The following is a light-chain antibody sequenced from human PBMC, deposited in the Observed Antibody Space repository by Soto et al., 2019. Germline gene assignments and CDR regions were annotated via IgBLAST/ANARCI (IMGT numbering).Light chain of an antibody. Sequence: DSVLTHSPGTLSLSPGERATLSCRASQSVSSSYLAWYQQKPGQAPRLLIYGASSRATGIPDRFSGSGSGTDFTLTISRLEPEDFAVYYCQQYGSSPLTSGGRTKVDI. V-gene: IGKV3-20*01. J-gene: IGKJ4*01. CDR1: QSVSSSY. CDR3: QQYGSSPLT. CDR2: GAS.